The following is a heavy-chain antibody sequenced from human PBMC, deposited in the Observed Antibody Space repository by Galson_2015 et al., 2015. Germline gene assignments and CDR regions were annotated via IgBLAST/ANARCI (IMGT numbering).Heavy chain of an antibody. D-gene: IGHD2-2*01. CDR1: GFTFSSYA. V-gene: IGHV3-64*01. J-gene: IGHJ6*02. CDR3: ARAGIVVVPAAMYGMDV. Sequence: SLRLSCAASGFTFSSYAMHWVRQAPGKGLEYVSAISSNGGSTYYANSVKGRFTISRDNSKNTLYLQIGSLRAEDMAVYYCARAGIVVVPAAMYGMDVWGQGTTVTVSS. CDR2: ISSNGGST.